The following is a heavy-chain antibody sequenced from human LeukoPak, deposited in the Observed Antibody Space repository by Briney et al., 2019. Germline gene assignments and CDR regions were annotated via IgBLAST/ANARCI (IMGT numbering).Heavy chain of an antibody. J-gene: IGHJ5*02. V-gene: IGHV3-15*01. CDR3: TSPTFYGDYVYDWFDP. CDR2: IKSKTDGGTT. D-gene: IGHD4-17*01. Sequence: NPGGSLRLSCAASGFTFSNAWMSWVRQAPGKGLEWVGRIKSKTDGGTTDYAAPVKGRFTISRDDSKNTLYLQMHSLKTEDTAVYYCTSPTFYGDYVYDWFDPWGQGTLVTVSS. CDR1: GFTFSNAW.